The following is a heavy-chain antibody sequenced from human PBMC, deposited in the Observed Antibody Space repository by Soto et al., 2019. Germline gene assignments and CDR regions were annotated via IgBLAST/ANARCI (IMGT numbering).Heavy chain of an antibody. D-gene: IGHD3-10*01. CDR2: INHSGST. CDR3: ARGPRITMVRRWFDP. CDR1: GGSFSGYY. Sequence: TLSLTCAVYGGSFSGYYWSWIRQPPGKGLEWIGEINHSGSTNYNPSLKSRVTISVDTSKNQFSLKLSSVTAADTAVYYCARGPRITMVRRWFDPWGQGTLVTVSS. V-gene: IGHV4-34*01. J-gene: IGHJ5*02.